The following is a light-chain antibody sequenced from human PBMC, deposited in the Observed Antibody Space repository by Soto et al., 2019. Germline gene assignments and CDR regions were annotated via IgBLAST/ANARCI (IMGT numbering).Light chain of an antibody. Sequence: QSVLTQPASVSGSPGQSITISCTGTSSDVGTYNLVSWYQQYPGKAPKLVIYEVTKWPSGISNRFSGSKSGNTASLTISGLQAEDEADYYCCSYAGSGTLVFGGGTKLTVL. CDR2: EVT. CDR3: CSYAGSGTLV. V-gene: IGLV2-23*02. CDR1: SSDVGTYNL. J-gene: IGLJ2*01.